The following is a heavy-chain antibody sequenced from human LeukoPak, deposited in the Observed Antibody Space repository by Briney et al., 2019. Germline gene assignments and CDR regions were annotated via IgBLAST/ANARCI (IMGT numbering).Heavy chain of an antibody. Sequence: SETLSLTCTVSGGSITSRSYYWGWIRQPPGKGLEWIGSIYYSGSAYYNPSLTSRVTISVDTSKNQFSLKLSSVTAADTAVYYCAREVSGGFDYWGQGTLVTVSS. CDR1: GGSITSRSYY. J-gene: IGHJ4*02. CDR2: IYYSGSA. CDR3: AREVSGGFDY. V-gene: IGHV4-39*07. D-gene: IGHD6-25*01.